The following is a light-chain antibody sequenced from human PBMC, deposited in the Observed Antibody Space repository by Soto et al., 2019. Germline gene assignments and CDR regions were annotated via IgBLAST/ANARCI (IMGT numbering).Light chain of an antibody. CDR3: QQYDTYPLT. Sequence: DVQMTQSPSSLSASVGDRVTITCRASQSINNWLAWYQQKPGKAPKFLIYDASTLETGVPSRFSGSASGIEFTLTISGLQPEDVASYYCQQYDTYPLTFGGGTRVELK. CDR1: QSINNW. J-gene: IGKJ4*01. CDR2: DAS. V-gene: IGKV1-5*01.